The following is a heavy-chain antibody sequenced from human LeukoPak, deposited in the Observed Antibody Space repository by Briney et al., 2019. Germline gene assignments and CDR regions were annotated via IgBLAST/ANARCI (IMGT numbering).Heavy chain of an antibody. CDR3: AKEDAFDI. V-gene: IGHV3-30*18. CDR1: GFTFSSYG. CDR2: ISYDGSNK. Sequence: RSLRLSCAASGFTFSSYGMHWVRQAPGKGLEWVAVISYDGSNKYYADSVKSRFTISRDNSKNTLYLQMNSLRAEDTAVYYCAKEDAFDIWGQGTMVTVSS. J-gene: IGHJ3*02.